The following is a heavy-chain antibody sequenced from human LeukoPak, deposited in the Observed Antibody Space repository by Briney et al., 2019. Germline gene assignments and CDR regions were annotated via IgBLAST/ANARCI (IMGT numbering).Heavy chain of an antibody. V-gene: IGHV3-23*01. D-gene: IGHD1-1*01. CDR3: AKNPRLEGWIYFNS. CDR2: ISGSGGRI. J-gene: IGHJ4*02. CDR1: GFTFSSYS. Sequence: GGSLRLSCAASGFTFSSYSMSWVRRAPGKGLEWVSSISGSGGRIDYADSVKGRFTISTDNSKNTLSLQMNSLTAEDTAVYYCAKNPRLEGWIYFNSWGQGILVTVSS.